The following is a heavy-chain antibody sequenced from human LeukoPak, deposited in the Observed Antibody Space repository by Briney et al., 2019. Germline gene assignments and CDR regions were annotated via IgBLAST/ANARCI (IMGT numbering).Heavy chain of an antibody. D-gene: IGHD3-22*01. J-gene: IGHJ3*02. Sequence: GGSLRLSCAASRFTFDDYIIHWVRQAPGKCLEWVSLISWDGETTYYADSVKGRFTTSRDNSKNSLYLQMNSLRSEDTALYYCAKARGLIGGAFDIWGQGTMVTVSS. V-gene: IGHV3-43*01. CDR2: ISWDGETT. CDR1: RFTFDDYI. CDR3: AKARGLIGGAFDI.